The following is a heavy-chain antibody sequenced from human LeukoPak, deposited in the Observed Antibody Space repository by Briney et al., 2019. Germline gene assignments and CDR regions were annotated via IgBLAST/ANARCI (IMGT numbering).Heavy chain of an antibody. D-gene: IGHD5-24*01. CDR1: GGSISSGDYY. CDR2: IYYSGST. V-gene: IGHV4-30-4*08. CDR3: ARDVGEMATIHFDY. Sequence: PSETLSLTCTVSGGSISSGDYYWSWIRQPPGKGLEWIGYIYYSGSTYYNPSLKSRVTISVDTSKNQFSLKLSSVTAADTAVYYCARDVGEMATIHFDYWGQGTLVTVSS. J-gene: IGHJ4*02.